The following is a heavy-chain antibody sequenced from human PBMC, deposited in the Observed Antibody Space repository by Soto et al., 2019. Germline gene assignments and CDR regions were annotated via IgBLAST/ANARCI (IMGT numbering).Heavy chain of an antibody. D-gene: IGHD3-16*02. CDR3: ARIGGYHGPLDY. CDR1: GFSISGYF. Sequence: SETLSLTCTFSGFSISGYFWSWIRQPPGRGLEWIGYTYHRGSTNYSPSLKSRVAISLDTSENQFSLKVNSVTAADTAVYYCARIGGYHGPLDYWGQGTPVTVSS. CDR2: TYHRGST. V-gene: IGHV4-59*01. J-gene: IGHJ4*02.